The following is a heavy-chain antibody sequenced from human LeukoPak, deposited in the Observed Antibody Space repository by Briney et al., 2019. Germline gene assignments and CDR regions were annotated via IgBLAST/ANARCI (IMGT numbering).Heavy chain of an antibody. J-gene: IGHJ4*02. Sequence: GGSLRLSCAASGFTFSSYAMSWVRQAPGKGLEWVSGINWNGGSTGYADSVKGRFNISRDNAKNSLYLQMNSLRAEDTALYYCARDREAVDTAMVPPFDYWGQGTLVTVSS. CDR1: GFTFSSYA. V-gene: IGHV3-20*04. CDR2: INWNGGST. CDR3: ARDREAVDTAMVPPFDY. D-gene: IGHD5-18*01.